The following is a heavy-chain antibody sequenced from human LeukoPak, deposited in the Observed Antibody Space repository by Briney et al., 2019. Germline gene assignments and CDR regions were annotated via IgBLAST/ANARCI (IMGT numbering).Heavy chain of an antibody. CDR1: GYTFTSYY. CDR2: INPSGGST. CDR3: TSPAGSTPHYFDY. J-gene: IGHJ4*02. V-gene: IGHV1-46*01. D-gene: IGHD6-25*01. Sequence: ASVKVSCKASGYTFTSYYMHWVRQAPGQGLEWMGIINPSGGSTSYAQMFQGRLTVTRDTSTSTVYMELGSLKSEDTAVYYCTSPAGSTPHYFDYWGQGSLLTVSS.